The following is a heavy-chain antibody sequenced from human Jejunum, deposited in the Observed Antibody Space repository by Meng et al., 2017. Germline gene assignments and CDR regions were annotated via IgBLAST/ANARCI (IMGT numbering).Heavy chain of an antibody. CDR1: GFTFSSYW. Sequence: GESLKISCAASGFTFSSYWMHWVRQVPGKGLVWASRINGDGSSISYSDSVKGRFTISRDNAKNTLYLQMNSLRAEDTAVYYCARDGGHRADSWGQGTLVTVSS. D-gene: IGHD2-15*01. J-gene: IGHJ4*02. CDR3: ARDGGHRADS. CDR2: INGDGSSI. V-gene: IGHV3-74*01.